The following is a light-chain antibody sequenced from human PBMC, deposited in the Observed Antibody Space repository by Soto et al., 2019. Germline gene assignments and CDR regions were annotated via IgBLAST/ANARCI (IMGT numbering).Light chain of an antibody. Sequence: QSALTQPASVSGSPGQSITISCTGTSSDIGAYNYVSWYQQHPGKAPKLMIYEVSNRPSGISNRFSGSKSGNTAYLTISGLQAEDEADYYCSSYTSSSTVFGGGTKVTVL. CDR1: SSDIGAYNY. CDR3: SSYTSSSTV. J-gene: IGLJ2*01. CDR2: EVS. V-gene: IGLV2-14*01.